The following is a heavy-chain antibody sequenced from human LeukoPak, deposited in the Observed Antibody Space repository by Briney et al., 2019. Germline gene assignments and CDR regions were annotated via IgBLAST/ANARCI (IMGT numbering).Heavy chain of an antibody. V-gene: IGHV1-2*02. CDR1: GYSFTGYY. D-gene: IGHD3-10*01. J-gene: IGHJ5*02. Sequence: GASVKVSCKASGYSFTGYYMQWVRQAPGQGLEWMGWINPNSGGRNYAQQSQGRVTMTRDTSIRKAYMELSRLRSDDTAVYYCARERIPMVRGAKSNWFDPWGQGTLVTVSS. CDR3: ARERIPMVRGAKSNWFDP. CDR2: INPNSGGR.